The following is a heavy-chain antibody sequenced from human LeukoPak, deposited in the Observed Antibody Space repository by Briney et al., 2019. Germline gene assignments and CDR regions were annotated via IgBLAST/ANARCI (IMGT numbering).Heavy chain of an antibody. D-gene: IGHD2-2*01. CDR2: ISGSGGST. J-gene: IGHJ6*02. Sequence: GGSLRLSCAASGFTFSSYAMSWVRQAPGKGLEWVSAISGSGGSTYYADSVKGRFTISRDNSKNTLYLQMSSLRAEDTAVYYCARGSRYCSGTSCSDQYSHYYGMDVWGQGTTVTVSS. CDR1: GFTFSSYA. V-gene: IGHV3-23*01. CDR3: ARGSRYCSGTSCSDQYSHYYGMDV.